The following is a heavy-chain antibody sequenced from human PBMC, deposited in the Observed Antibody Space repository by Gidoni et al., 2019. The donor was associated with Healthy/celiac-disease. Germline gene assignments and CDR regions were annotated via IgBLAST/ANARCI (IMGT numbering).Heavy chain of an antibody. D-gene: IGHD2-2*02. CDR3: ASHDVVVVPAAIPVYYYYYMDV. Sequence: QVPLVVSGGGLVKPGGSLRLSCAASGFPFRDYYKSWIRHAPGKGLELVSYISSSGSTIYYADSVKGRFTISRDNAKNSLYLQMNSLRAEDTAVYYCASHDVVVVPAAIPVYYYYYMDVWGKGTTVTVSS. V-gene: IGHV3-11*01. J-gene: IGHJ6*03. CDR1: GFPFRDYY. CDR2: ISSSGSTI.